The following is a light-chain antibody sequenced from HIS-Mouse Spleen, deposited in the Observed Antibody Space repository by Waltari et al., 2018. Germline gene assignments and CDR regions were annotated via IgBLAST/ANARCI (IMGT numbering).Light chain of an antibody. J-gene: IGKJ2*01. V-gene: IGKV1-8*01. CDR3: QQYYSYPYT. CDR2: AAS. Sequence: AIRITQSPSSLSSSTGGRVTITYRARQGISSYLAWYQQKPGQAPKLLIYAASTLQSGVPSRFSGSGSGTDFTLTISCLQSEDVATYYCQQYYSYPYTFGQGTKLEIK. CDR1: QGISSY.